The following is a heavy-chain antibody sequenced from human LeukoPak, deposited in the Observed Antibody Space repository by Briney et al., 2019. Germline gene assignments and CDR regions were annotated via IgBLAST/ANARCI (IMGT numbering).Heavy chain of an antibody. CDR1: GGSFSTYY. Sequence: SGTLSLTCAVYGGSFSTYYWSWIRQSPGKGLEWMAEINHRGDTNYNPSVKSRVTISVDTSKNQFSLKVRSLTAADTAVYYCARGPTISETGYFDFWGQGTVVTVSS. V-gene: IGHV4-34*01. D-gene: IGHD1-1*01. CDR3: ARGPTISETGYFDF. J-gene: IGHJ4*03. CDR2: INHRGDT.